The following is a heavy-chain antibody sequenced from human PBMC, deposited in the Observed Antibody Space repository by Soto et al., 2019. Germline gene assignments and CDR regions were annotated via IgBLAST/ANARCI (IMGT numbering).Heavy chain of an antibody. CDR1: GFTFSGYS. J-gene: IGHJ4*02. V-gene: IGHV3-21*02. Sequence: EVQLVESGGGLVRPGGSLRLSCTDSGFTFSGYSMNWVRQSPGKGLEWVSSINSGSRYIYYADSVRGRVTISRDNEKKTLYLQMTSLRVEDTAVYYCVRDHGRSTLKGDFAYWGQGTLVTVSS. CDR2: INSGSRYI. D-gene: IGHD3-16*01. CDR3: VRDHGRSTLKGDFAY.